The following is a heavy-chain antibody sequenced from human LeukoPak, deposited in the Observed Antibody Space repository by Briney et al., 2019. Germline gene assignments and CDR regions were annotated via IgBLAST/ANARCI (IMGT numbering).Heavy chain of an antibody. D-gene: IGHD3-10*01. V-gene: IGHV4-4*07. CDR1: GGSISNYY. CDR2: IYSTGST. Sequence: SETLSLTCTVSGGSISNYYWSWIRQPAGKGLEWIGRIYSTGSTNYNPSLKSRVTMSVDTSKNQFSLRLSSVTAADTAVYYCARDVRFIPSYCSGSYRQDVWGKGTTVTVSS. CDR3: ARDVRFIPSYCSGSYRQDV. J-gene: IGHJ6*04.